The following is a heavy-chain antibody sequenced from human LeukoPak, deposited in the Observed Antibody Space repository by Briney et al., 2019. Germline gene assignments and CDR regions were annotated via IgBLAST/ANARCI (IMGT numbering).Heavy chain of an antibody. D-gene: IGHD6-19*01. CDR3: ARGYSSGS. V-gene: IGHV3-30*04. CDR1: GFTFSSYA. CDR2: ISYDGSNK. J-gene: IGHJ4*02. Sequence: GGTLRLSCAASGFTFSSYAMHWVRQAPGKGLEWVAVISYDGSNKYYADSVKGRFTISRDNSKNTLYLQMNSLRAEDTAVYYCARGYSSGSWGQGTLVTVSS.